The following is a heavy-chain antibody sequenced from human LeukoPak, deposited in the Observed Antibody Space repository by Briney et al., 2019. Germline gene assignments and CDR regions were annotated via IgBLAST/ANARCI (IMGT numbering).Heavy chain of an antibody. D-gene: IGHD3-3*01. Sequence: SETLSLTCAVYGGSFSGYYWSWIRQPPGKGLEWIGEINHSGSTNYNPSLKSRVTISVDTSKNQFSLKLSSVTAADTAIYYCARGLASGYPPIPFDYWGQGTLVTVSS. V-gene: IGHV4-34*01. J-gene: IGHJ4*02. CDR2: INHSGST. CDR3: ARGLASGYPPIPFDY. CDR1: GGSFSGYY.